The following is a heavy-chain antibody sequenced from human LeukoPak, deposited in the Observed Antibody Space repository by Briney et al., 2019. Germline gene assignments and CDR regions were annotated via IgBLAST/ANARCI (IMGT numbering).Heavy chain of an antibody. CDR2: IYHSGST. V-gene: IGHV4-4*02. CDR1: GGSISSSNW. D-gene: IGHD3-16*01. CDR3: ARDTGYYVWGSPTDY. J-gene: IGHJ4*02. Sequence: SGTLSLTCAVSGGSISSSNWWSWVRQPPGKGLEWIGEIYHSGSTNYNPSLKSRVTISVDTSKNQFSLKLSSVTAADTAVYYCARDTGYYVWGSPTDYWGQGTLVTVSS.